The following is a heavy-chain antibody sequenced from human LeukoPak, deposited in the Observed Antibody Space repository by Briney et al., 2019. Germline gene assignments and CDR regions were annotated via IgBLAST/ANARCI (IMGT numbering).Heavy chain of an antibody. CDR3: AKDTCGGGDCSWAFDI. V-gene: IGHV3-23*01. J-gene: IGHJ3*02. D-gene: IGHD2-21*01. CDR2: SSGSGGST. Sequence: GGSLRLSCAASGFTFSSYAMSWVRQAPGKGLEWVSSSSGSGGSTYYADSVKGRFTISRDNSKNTLYLQMNSLRAEDTAVYYCAKDTCGGGDCSWAFDIWGQGTMVTASS. CDR1: GFTFSSYA.